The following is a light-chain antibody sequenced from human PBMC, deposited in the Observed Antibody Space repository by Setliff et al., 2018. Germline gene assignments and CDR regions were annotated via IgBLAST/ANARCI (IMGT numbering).Light chain of an antibody. Sequence: SALTQPASVSGSPGQPITISCAGTSSDVGAYSHVSWYQQYPGKAPKLMISEVSNRPSGVSYRFSGSKSGNTASLTISGLQAEDEADYYCMSYTTIRTYVFGTGTKVTVL. CDR2: EVS. V-gene: IGLV2-14*01. CDR1: SSDVGAYSH. CDR3: MSYTTIRTYV. J-gene: IGLJ1*01.